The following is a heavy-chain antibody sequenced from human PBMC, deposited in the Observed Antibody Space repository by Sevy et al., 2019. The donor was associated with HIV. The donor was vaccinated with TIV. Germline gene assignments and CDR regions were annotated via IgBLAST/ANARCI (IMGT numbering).Heavy chain of an antibody. V-gene: IGHV4-30-2*01. CDR3: ARGSPAGRRQLYY. Sequence: SETLSLTCAVSGGSISSGGYSWSWIRQPPGKGLEWIGYIYHSGSTYYNPSLKSRVTISVDRSKNQFSLKLSSVTAADTAVYYCARGSPAGRRQLYYWGQGTLVTVSS. D-gene: IGHD5-18*01. CDR2: IYHSGST. J-gene: IGHJ4*02. CDR1: GGSISSGGYS.